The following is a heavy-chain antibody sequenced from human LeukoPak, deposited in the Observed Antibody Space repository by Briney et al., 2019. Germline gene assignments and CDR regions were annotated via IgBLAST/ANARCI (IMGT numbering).Heavy chain of an antibody. V-gene: IGHV3-48*03. CDR1: GFTFSRYE. CDR2: ISSSGSTI. Sequence: GGSLRLSCAASGFTFSRYEMNWVRQAPGKGVEWVSYISSSGSTIYYADSVKGRFTISRDNAKNSLYLQMNSLRAEDTAVYYCARNDFWSGYTFDYWGQGTLVTVSS. J-gene: IGHJ4*02. CDR3: ARNDFWSGYTFDY. D-gene: IGHD3-3*01.